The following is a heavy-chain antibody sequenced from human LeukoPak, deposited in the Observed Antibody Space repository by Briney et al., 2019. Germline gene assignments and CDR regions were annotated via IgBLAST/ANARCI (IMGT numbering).Heavy chain of an antibody. Sequence: SVKVSCKASGGTFSSYAISWVRQAPGQGLEWMGGIIPIFGTANYAQKFQGRVTMTTDTSTSTAYMELRSLRSDDTAVYYCARVGNTAWYMDVWGKGTTVTVSS. D-gene: IGHD5-18*01. CDR1: GGTFSSYA. CDR3: ARVGNTAWYMDV. CDR2: IIPIFGTA. V-gene: IGHV1-69*05. J-gene: IGHJ6*03.